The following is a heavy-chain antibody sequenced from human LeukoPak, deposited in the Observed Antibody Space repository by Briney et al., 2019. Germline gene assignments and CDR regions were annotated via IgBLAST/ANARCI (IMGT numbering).Heavy chain of an antibody. D-gene: IGHD6-13*01. Sequence: KSSETLSLTCTVSGGSISSSSYYWGWIRQPPGKGLEWIGSIYYSGSTYYNPSLKSRVTISVDTSKNQFSLKLSSVTAADTAVYYCARQASGSSNWYRMGDYWGQGTLVTVSS. J-gene: IGHJ4*02. CDR2: IYYSGST. CDR1: GGSISSSSYY. CDR3: ARQASGSSNWYRMGDY. V-gene: IGHV4-39*01.